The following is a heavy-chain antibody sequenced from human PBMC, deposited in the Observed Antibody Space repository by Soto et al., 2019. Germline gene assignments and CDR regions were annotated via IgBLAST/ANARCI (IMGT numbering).Heavy chain of an antibody. Sequence: SETLSLTCAVYGGSFSGYYWSWIRQPPGKGLEWIGEINHSGSTNYNPSLKSRVTISVDTSKNQFSLKLSSVTAADTAVYYCARGRAARLVGASLFVPRYFDYWGQGTLVTVSS. CDR1: GGSFSGYY. V-gene: IGHV4-34*01. D-gene: IGHD1-26*01. CDR3: ARGRAARLVGASLFVPRYFDY. CDR2: INHSGST. J-gene: IGHJ4*02.